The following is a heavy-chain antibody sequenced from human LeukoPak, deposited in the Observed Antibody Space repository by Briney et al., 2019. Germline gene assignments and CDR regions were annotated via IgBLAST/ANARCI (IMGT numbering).Heavy chain of an antibody. V-gene: IGHV3-30*18. CDR3: AKGREDFDY. Sequence: GGSLRLSCAASGFTFSSYGMHWVRQAPGKGLEWVAVISYDGSNKYYADSVKGRFTISRDNSKNTMYLQKNSLMSEDAALYYCAKGREDFDYWGQGTLVTVSS. J-gene: IGHJ4*02. CDR2: ISYDGSNK. CDR1: GFTFSSYG.